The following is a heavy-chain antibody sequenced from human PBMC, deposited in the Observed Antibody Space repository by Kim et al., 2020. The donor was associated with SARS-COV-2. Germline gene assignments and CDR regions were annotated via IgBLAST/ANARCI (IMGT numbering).Heavy chain of an antibody. D-gene: IGHD5-12*01. CDR2: ISWNSGSI. Sequence: GGSLRLSCAASGFTFDDYAMHWVRQAPGKGLEWVSGISWNSGSIGYADSVKGRFTISRDNAKNSLYLQMNSLRAEDTALYYCAKAVGRWLQLDYFDYWGQGTLVTVSS. J-gene: IGHJ4*02. CDR1: GFTFDDYA. V-gene: IGHV3-9*01. CDR3: AKAVGRWLQLDYFDY.